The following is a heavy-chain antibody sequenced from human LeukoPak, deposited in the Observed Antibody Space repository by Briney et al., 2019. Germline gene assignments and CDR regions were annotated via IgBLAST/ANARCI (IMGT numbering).Heavy chain of an antibody. CDR3: ARQVGGGDSDY. CDR2: IYYSGST. V-gene: IGHV4-39*01. Sequence: SETLSLTCTVSGGSISSSSYYWGWIRQPPGKGLEWTGSIYYSGSTYYNPSLKSRVTISVDTSKNQFSLKLSSVTAADTAVYYCARQVGGGDSDYWGQGTLVTVSS. J-gene: IGHJ4*02. D-gene: IGHD3-16*01. CDR1: GGSISSSSYY.